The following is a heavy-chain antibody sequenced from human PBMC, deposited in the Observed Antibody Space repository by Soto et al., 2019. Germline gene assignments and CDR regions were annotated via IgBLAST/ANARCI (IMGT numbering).Heavy chain of an antibody. V-gene: IGHV4-61*01. J-gene: IGHJ4*02. CDR1: GGSGSHNTYY. CDR2: VYYSGTT. D-gene: IGHD2-8*01. CDR3: ARTTFVHCTRGSRYFFDF. Sequence: PWRPLSLTCAVPGGSGSHNTYYWSCIRQPPGKRLEWIGYVYYSGTTNYNPSLKSRVTISVDLSKNRFSLRLSSVTTADTALYYCARTTFVHCTRGSRYFFDFWARG.